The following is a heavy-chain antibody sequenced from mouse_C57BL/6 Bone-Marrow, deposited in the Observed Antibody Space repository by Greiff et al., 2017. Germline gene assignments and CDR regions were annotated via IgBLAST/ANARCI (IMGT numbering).Heavy chain of an antibody. Sequence: QVQLQPSGAELMKPGASVKLSCKATGYTFTGYWIEWVKQRPGHGLEWIGEILPGRGSTNYNEQFKGKATFTADTSSRTADMQLSSLTTGDSAIYYCARGSLTGYFDVWGTGTTVTVSS. CDR3: ARGSLTGYFDV. V-gene: IGHV1-9*01. J-gene: IGHJ1*03. CDR2: ILPGRGST. D-gene: IGHD1-1*01. CDR1: GYTFTGYW.